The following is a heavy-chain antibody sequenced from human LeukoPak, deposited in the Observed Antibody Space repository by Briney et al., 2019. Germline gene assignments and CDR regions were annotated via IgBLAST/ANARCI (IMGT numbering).Heavy chain of an antibody. J-gene: IGHJ6*02. Sequence: GGSLRLSCAASGITLSGYAMSWVRQAPGKGLEWVSSSSSSNSYYADSVKGRFTISRDNAKKSVYLQMNSLRAEDTAVYYCARDPGDLRWGMDVWGQGTTVTVAS. CDR2: SSSSNS. CDR3: ARDPGDLRWGMDV. D-gene: IGHD2-21*02. V-gene: IGHV3-21*01. CDR1: GITLSGYA.